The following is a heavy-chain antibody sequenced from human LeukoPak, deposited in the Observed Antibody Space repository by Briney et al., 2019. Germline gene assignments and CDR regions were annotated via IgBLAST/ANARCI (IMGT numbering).Heavy chain of an antibody. CDR1: GGSISSYY. CDR2: IYTSGST. D-gene: IGHD6-19*01. CDR3: ARYTIAVAGVNWFDP. V-gene: IGHV4-4*07. Sequence: SETLSLTCTVSGGSISSYYWSWIRQPAGKGLEWIGRIYTSGSTNYNPSLKSRVTISVDKSKNQFSLKLSSVTAADTAVYYCARYTIAVAGVNWFDPWGQGTLVTVSS. J-gene: IGHJ5*02.